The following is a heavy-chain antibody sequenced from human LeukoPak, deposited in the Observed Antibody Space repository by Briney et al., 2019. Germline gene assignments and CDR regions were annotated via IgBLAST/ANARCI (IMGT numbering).Heavy chain of an antibody. J-gene: IGHJ4*02. CDR3: AREYDILTGYPFFDY. V-gene: IGHV1-18*01. D-gene: IGHD3-9*01. CDR1: GYTFTSYG. Sequence: ASVKVSCKASGYTFTSYGISWVRQAPGQGLEWMGWISAYNGNTNYAQKLQGRVTMTTDTSTSTAYMELRSLRSDDTAVYYCAREYDILTGYPFFDYWGQGTLVTVSS. CDR2: ISAYNGNT.